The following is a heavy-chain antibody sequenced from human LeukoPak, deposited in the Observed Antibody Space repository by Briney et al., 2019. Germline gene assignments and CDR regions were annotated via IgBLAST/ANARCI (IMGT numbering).Heavy chain of an antibody. J-gene: IGHJ3*02. V-gene: IGHV4-59*11. CDR1: ADSFSSHY. Sequence: PSETLSLTCAVSADSFSSHYWTWIRQPPGKGLEWIGYISYIGSTNYNPSLKSRVTISIDTSKNQFSLKLTSVTAADTAVDYCARDLVTVTKGFDIWGQGTMVSVSS. CDR3: ARDLVTVTKGFDI. D-gene: IGHD4-17*01. CDR2: ISYIGST.